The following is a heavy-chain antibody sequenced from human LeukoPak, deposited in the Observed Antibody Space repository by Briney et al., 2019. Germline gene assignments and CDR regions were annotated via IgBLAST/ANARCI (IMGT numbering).Heavy chain of an antibody. CDR1: GFTFSSYT. CDR2: IGTSSTTI. D-gene: IGHD5-12*01. J-gene: IGHJ4*02. Sequence: AGGSLRLSCGASGFTFSSYTMNWVRQPPGKGLEWVSNIGTSSTTIYYADSVKGRFTISRDNAKNSLYLQMNSLRAEDTAVYYCARDGYSGYDFWGQGTLVTVSS. V-gene: IGHV3-48*01. CDR3: ARDGYSGYDF.